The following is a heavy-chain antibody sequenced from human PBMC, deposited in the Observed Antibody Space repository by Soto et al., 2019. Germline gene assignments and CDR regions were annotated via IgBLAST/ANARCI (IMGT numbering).Heavy chain of an antibody. V-gene: IGHV3-9*01. CDR2: ISWNSGSI. CDR3: AKDMTHCISTSCYPFDYYGMDV. D-gene: IGHD2-2*01. Sequence: GGSLRLSCAASGFTFDDYAMHWVRQAPGKGLEWVSGISWNSGSIGYADSVKGRFTISRDNAKNSLYLQMNSLRAEDTALYYCAKDMTHCISTSCYPFDYYGMDVWGQGTTVTVSS. CDR1: GFTFDDYA. J-gene: IGHJ6*02.